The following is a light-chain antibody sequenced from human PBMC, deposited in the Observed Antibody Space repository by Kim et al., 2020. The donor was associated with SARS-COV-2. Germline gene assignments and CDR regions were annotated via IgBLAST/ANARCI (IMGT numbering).Light chain of an antibody. J-gene: IGLJ3*02. CDR2: QDS. V-gene: IGLV3-1*01. Sequence: VSPGQTASITCSGDKLGDKYACWYQQKPGQSPVLVIYQDSKRTSGIPERFSGSNSGNTATLTISGTQAMDEADYYCQAWDSSTWVFGGGTKLTVL. CDR3: QAWDSSTWV. CDR1: KLGDKY.